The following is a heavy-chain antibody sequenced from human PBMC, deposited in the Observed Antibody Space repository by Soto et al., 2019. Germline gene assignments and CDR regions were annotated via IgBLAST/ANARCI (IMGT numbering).Heavy chain of an antibody. V-gene: IGHV4-59*01. D-gene: IGHD1-1*01. CDR3: ARENNDPSPSHNWFDP. CDR2: IYYSGST. Sequence: SETLSLTCTVSGGSISSYYWSWIRQPPGKGLEWIGYIYYSGSTNYNPSLKSRVTISVDTSKNQFSLKLSSVTAADTAVYYCARENNDPSPSHNWFDPWGQGTLVTVSS. CDR1: GGSISSYY. J-gene: IGHJ5*02.